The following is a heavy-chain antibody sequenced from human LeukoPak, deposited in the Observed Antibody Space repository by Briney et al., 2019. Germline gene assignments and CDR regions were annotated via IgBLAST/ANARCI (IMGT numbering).Heavy chain of an antibody. CDR3: AKDSKSGSYSDY. CDR2: ISGSGGST. CDR1: GYTFSSYA. V-gene: IGHV3-23*01. Sequence: GGSLRLSCAASGYTFSSYAMSWVRQAPGKGLEWVSAISGSGGSTYYADSVKGRFTISRDNSKNTLYLQMNSLRAEDTAVYYCAKDSKSGSYSDYWGQGTLVTVSS. J-gene: IGHJ4*02. D-gene: IGHD1-26*01.